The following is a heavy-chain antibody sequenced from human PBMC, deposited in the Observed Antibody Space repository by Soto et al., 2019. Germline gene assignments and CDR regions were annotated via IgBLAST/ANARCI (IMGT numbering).Heavy chain of an antibody. Sequence: EVQLVESGGGLVQPGGSPRLSCAAPGITFSSYTMNWVRQAPGKGLEWLSYISVSSSSIHYADSVEGRFTISRDNAKNSLYLQKDSMRADDTAVYYCASSPPALCWDYYFHSWGQGSPVTVSS. D-gene: IGHD1-26*01. CDR2: ISVSSSSI. V-gene: IGHV3-48*01. CDR3: ASSPPALCWDYYFHS. J-gene: IGHJ4*02. CDR1: GITFSSYT.